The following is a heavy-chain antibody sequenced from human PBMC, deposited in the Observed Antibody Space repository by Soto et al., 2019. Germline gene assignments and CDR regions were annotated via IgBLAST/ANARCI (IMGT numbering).Heavy chain of an antibody. CDR1: GFTFRSYV. J-gene: IGHJ4*02. CDR3: ARWGTTGGLDV. Sequence: QVQLVESGGGVVQPGTSLRLSCVGSGFTFRSYVIHWVRQAPGKGLEWVALTSYDGSNNFYGDSVKGRFTISRHNSRNTLELQMDSLRFEDTALYYGARWGTTGGLDVWGQGTLVSVSS. D-gene: IGHD3-16*01. CDR2: TSYDGSNN. V-gene: IGHV3-33*05.